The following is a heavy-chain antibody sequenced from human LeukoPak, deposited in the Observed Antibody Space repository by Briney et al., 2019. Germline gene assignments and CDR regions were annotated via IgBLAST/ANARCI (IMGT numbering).Heavy chain of an antibody. CDR3: AKGPNFGSWRAVDY. Sequence: GGSLRLSCEASGFXFKNYAISWVRQAPGKGLEWVSGLSGSGAATSYADSVKGRFTISRDNSNNTLYLQMTRLRADDTAVYFCAKGPNFGSWRAVDYWGQGILVTVSS. CDR1: GFXFKNYA. CDR2: LSGSGAAT. D-gene: IGHD3-10*01. V-gene: IGHV3-23*01. J-gene: IGHJ4*02.